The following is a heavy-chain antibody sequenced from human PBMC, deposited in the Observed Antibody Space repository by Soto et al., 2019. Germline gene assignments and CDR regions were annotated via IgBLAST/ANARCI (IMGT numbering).Heavy chain of an antibody. Sequence: QVQLQESGPTLVKPSETLSLTCTVSGDSISGYYWNWIRQPAGKGLEWIGRIYASGSTISNRSLRRRGALSRDTSKNQFSLNLNSVTAADTAMYYCARSGYSSAWYTAFDSWSQGILVTVSS. J-gene: IGHJ4*02. CDR2: IYASGST. D-gene: IGHD6-19*01. CDR3: ARSGYSSAWYTAFDS. CDR1: GDSISGYY. V-gene: IGHV4-4*07.